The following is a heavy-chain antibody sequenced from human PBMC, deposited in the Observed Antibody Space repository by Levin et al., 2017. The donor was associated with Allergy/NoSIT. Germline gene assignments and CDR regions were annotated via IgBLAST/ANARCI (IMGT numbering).Heavy chain of an antibody. Sequence: GGSLRLSCAASGFTISSNYMSWVRQAPGKGLEWVSVIYSGVSTYYADSVKGRFTISRDKSKNTLYLQMNSLRAEDTAVYYCARGDYYDSSGYYIYFYDYWGQGTLVTVSS. CDR3: ARGDYYDSSGYYIYFYDY. D-gene: IGHD3-22*01. CDR1: GFTISSNY. CDR2: IYSGVST. V-gene: IGHV3-53*01. J-gene: IGHJ4*02.